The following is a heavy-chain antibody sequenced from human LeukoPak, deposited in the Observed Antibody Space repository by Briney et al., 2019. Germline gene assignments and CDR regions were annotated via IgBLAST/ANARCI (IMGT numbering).Heavy chain of an antibody. CDR2: INHNGNVN. D-gene: IGHD3-16*01. CDR3: ARGGGLDV. CDR1: GFTFSSYW. Sequence: GGSLRLSCAASGFTFSSYWMNWARQAPGKGLEWVASINHNGNVNYYVDSVKGRFTISRDNAKSSLYLQMSNLRAEDTAVYFCARGGGLDVWGQGAAVTVSS. J-gene: IGHJ6*02. V-gene: IGHV3-7*03.